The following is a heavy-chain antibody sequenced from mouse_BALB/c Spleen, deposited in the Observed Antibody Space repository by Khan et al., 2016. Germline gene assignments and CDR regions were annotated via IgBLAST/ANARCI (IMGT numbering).Heavy chain of an antibody. CDR1: GFDFSRYW. CDR3: TRLHCDGYMNY. D-gene: IGHD1-2*01. CDR2: INPDSSTI. V-gene: IGHV4-1*02. Sequence: EVQLQESGGGLVQPGGSLKLSCAASGFDFSRYWMSWVRQAPGKGLEWIGEINPDSSTINYTPSLKDKFIISRDNAKNTLYLQMSKVRSEDTALYCCTRLHCDGYMNYWGQGTTLTVSS. J-gene: IGHJ2*01.